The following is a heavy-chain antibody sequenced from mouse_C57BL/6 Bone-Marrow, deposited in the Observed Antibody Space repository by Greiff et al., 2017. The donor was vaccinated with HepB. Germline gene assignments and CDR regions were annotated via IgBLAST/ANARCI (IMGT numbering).Heavy chain of an antibody. J-gene: IGHJ2*01. D-gene: IGHD1-1*01. Sequence: VQLQQPGAELVKPGASVKLSCKASGYTFTSYWMHWVKQRPGQGLEWIGMIHPNSGSTNYNEKFKSKATLTVDKSSSTAYMQLSSLTSEDSAVYYCARTSSYYYGSSPYYFDYWGQGTTLTVSS. V-gene: IGHV1-64*01. CDR1: GYTFTSYW. CDR3: ARTSSYYYGSSPYYFDY. CDR2: IHPNSGST.